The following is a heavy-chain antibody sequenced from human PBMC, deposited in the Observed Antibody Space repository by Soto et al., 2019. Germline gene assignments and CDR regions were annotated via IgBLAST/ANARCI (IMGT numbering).Heavy chain of an antibody. CDR3: AKDESITIFGVVWTHDAFDI. Sequence: QVQLVESGGGVVQPGRSLRLSCAASGFTFSSYGMHWVRQAPGKGLEWMAVISYDGSNKYYADSVKGRFTISRDNSKNTLYLQMNSLRAEDTAVYYCAKDESITIFGVVWTHDAFDIWGQGTMVTVSS. V-gene: IGHV3-30*18. D-gene: IGHD3-3*01. CDR1: GFTFSSYG. CDR2: ISYDGSNK. J-gene: IGHJ3*02.